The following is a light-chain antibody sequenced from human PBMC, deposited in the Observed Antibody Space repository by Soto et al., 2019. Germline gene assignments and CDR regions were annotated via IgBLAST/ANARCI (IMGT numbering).Light chain of an antibody. CDR2: GVS. CDR3: SSYTSDNRDYV. Sequence: QSALTQPASVSGSPGQSVTISCTGTSSDVGAYKYVSWYQKHPGKAPKLMIYGVSNRPSGVSNRFSGSKSVNTASLTISGLQPDDEAHYYCSSYTSDNRDYVFGTGTKVTVL. J-gene: IGLJ1*01. V-gene: IGLV2-14*03. CDR1: SSDVGAYKY.